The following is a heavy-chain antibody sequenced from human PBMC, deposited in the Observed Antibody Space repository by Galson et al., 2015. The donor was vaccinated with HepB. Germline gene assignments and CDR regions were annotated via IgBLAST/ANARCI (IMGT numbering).Heavy chain of an antibody. V-gene: IGHV7-4-1*02. CDR1: GYTFSRHS. CDR3: ARDLASIEFDP. J-gene: IGHJ5*02. CDR2: INANTGNP. Sequence: SVKVSCKASGYTFSRHSINWLRQAPGQGLEWMGWINANTGNPTYAQGFTGRFVFSLDTSVSTAYLHISNLKAEDSAVYYCARDLASIEFDPWGQGTLVTVFS. D-gene: IGHD2-21*01.